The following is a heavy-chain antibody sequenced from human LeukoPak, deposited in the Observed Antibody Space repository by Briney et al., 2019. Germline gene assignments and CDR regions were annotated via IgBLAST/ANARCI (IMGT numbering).Heavy chain of an antibody. CDR3: VHSSGYYYFDY. D-gene: IGHD3-22*01. J-gene: IGHJ4*02. CDR2: IYYSGST. Sequence: SETLSLTCTVSGGSINNYYWSWIRQPPGKGLEWIGYIYYSGSTNYNPSLKSRVTISVDTSKNQFSLKLSSVTAADTAVYYCVHSSGYYYFDYWGQGTLVTVSS. CDR1: GGSINNYY. V-gene: IGHV4-59*01.